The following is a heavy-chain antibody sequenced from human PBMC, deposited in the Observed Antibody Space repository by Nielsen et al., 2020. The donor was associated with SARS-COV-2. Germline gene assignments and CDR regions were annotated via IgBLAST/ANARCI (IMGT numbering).Heavy chain of an antibody. J-gene: IGHJ6*04. CDR2: ISHDESSQ. V-gene: IGHV3-30*04. Sequence: GESLKISCAASGFTFSQYGLDWVRQAPGKGLEWVAMISHDESSQYYAGSVKGRFTISRDNSKNTLFLQMDSLKTEDTAVYFCAREPPSGFCGRGACLAVDVWGKGTTVTVSS. CDR3: AREPPSGFCGRGACLAVDV. CDR1: GFTFSQYG. D-gene: IGHD2-15*01.